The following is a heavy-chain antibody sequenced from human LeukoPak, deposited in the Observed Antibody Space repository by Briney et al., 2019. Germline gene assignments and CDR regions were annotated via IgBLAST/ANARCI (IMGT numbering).Heavy chain of an antibody. Sequence: SSETLSLTCTVSGGSISSYYWSWIRQPPGKGLEWIGYIYYSGSTNYNPSLKSRVTISVDTSKNQFSLKLSSVTAADTAVYYCARQTVGDYDSSGYPMYYFDYWGQGNLVTVSS. CDR3: ARQTVGDYDSSGYPMYYFDY. CDR2: IYYSGST. D-gene: IGHD3-22*01. V-gene: IGHV4-59*08. J-gene: IGHJ4*02. CDR1: GGSISSYY.